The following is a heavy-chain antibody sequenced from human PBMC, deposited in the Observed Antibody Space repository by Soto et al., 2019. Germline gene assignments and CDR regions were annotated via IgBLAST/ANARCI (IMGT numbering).Heavy chain of an antibody. D-gene: IGHD6-19*01. J-gene: IGHJ1*01. CDR2: INSDGSST. V-gene: IGHV3-74*01. CDR3: ARDDSSGWQQPEAEYFQH. CDR1: GFTFSSYW. Sequence: GGSLRLSCAASGFTFSSYWMHWVRQAPGKGLVWVSRINSDGSSTSYADSVKGRFTISRDNAKNTLYLQMNSLRAEDTAVYYCARDDSSGWQQPEAEYFQHWGQGTLVTVSS.